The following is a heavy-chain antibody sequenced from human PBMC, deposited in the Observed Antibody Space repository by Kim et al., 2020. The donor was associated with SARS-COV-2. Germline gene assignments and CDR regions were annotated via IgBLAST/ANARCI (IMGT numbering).Heavy chain of an antibody. CDR1: GFTFSSYA. Sequence: GGSLILSCAASGFTFSSYAMSWVRQAPGKGLEWVSAISGSGGSTYYADSVKGRFTISRDNSKNTLYLQMNSLRAEDTAVYYCAKKLTYYDILTGMDAFDIWGQGTMVTVSS. CDR2: ISGSGGST. D-gene: IGHD3-9*01. V-gene: IGHV3-23*01. J-gene: IGHJ3*02. CDR3: AKKLTYYDILTGMDAFDI.